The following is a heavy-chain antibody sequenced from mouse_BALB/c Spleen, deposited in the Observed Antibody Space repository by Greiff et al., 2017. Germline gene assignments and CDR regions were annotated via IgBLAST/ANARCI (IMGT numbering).Heavy chain of an antibody. CDR1: GYAFTNYL. CDR2: INPSTGYT. D-gene: IGHD1-1*01. J-gene: IGHJ3*01. Sequence: QVHVKQSGAELVRPGTSVKVSCKASGYAFTNYLIEWVKQRPGQGLEWIGYINPSTGYTEYNQKFKDKATLTADKSSSTAYMQLSSLTSEDSAVYYCARPRYGSSYPAYWGQGTLVTVSA. CDR3: ARPRYGSSYPAY. V-gene: IGHV1-4*01.